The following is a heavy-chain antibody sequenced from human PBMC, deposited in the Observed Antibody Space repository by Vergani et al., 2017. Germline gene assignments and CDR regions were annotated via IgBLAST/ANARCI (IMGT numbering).Heavy chain of an antibody. Sequence: QVQLQESGPGLVKPSETLSLTCAVSGYSISSGYYWGWIRQPPGKGLEWIGSIYHSGSTNYNPSLKSRVTISVDTSKNQFSLKLSSVTAADTAVYYCASYYGGPKGWFDPWGQGTLVTVSS. CDR3: ASYYGGPKGWFDP. V-gene: IGHV4-38-2*01. J-gene: IGHJ5*02. D-gene: IGHD4-23*01. CDR2: IYHSGST. CDR1: GYSISSGYY.